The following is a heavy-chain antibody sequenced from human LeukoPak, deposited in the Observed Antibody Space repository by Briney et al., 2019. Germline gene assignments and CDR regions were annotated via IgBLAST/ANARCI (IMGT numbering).Heavy chain of an antibody. CDR1: GGSISSYY. D-gene: IGHD4-17*01. CDR3: ARHENGDYVDY. J-gene: IGHJ4*02. CDR2: IYYSGST. V-gene: IGHV4-59*08. Sequence: PSETLSLTCTVSGGSISSYYWSWIRQPPGKGLEWIGYIYYSGSTNYNPSLKSRVTISVDTSKNQFPLKLSSVTAADTAVYYCARHENGDYVDYWGQGTLVTVSS.